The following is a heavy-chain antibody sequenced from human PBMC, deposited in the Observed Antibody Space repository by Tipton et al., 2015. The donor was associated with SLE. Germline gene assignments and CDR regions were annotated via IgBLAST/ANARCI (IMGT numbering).Heavy chain of an antibody. J-gene: IGHJ4*02. CDR3: ARGRLRFLEQFSN. D-gene: IGHD3-3*01. V-gene: IGHV4-39*07. CDR2: INYSGTT. Sequence: TLSLTCTISGDSISNNNYYWGWIRQPPGEGLELIGNINYSGTTYYNPSLKTRVTISVDASKTQFSLRLTSVTAADTAVYYCARGRLRFLEQFSNWGQGTLVTVSS. CDR1: GDSISNNNYY.